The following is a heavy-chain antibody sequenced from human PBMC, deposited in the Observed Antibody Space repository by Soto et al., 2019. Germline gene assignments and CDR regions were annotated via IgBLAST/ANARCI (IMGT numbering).Heavy chain of an antibody. Sequence: PTEPLSFTTPDSGSIIRIGVYYWSFIRQPPGKGLEWTGYLHSSRTTYYNPSLKSRVTITVDTAQTHFALRMSSVTAADTSVYSCARGGYDYDPSGPIDYWGQG. D-gene: IGHD3-22*01. CDR1: GSIIRIGVYY. CDR3: ARGGYDYDPSGPIDY. J-gene: IGHJ4*02. V-gene: IGHV4-30-4*01. CDR2: LHSSRTT.